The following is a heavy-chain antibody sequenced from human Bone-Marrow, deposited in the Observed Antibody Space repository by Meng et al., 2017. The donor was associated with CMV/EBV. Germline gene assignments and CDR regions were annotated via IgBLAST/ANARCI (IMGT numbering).Heavy chain of an antibody. V-gene: IGHV4-31*03. J-gene: IGHJ4*02. Sequence: TLSLTCTVSGGSISSGGYYWSWIRQHPGKGLEWIGYIDYSGSTYYNPSLKSRVTISVDTSKNQFSLKLSSVTAADTAVYYCARSGEVEVYYFDYWGQGTLVTVSS. CDR1: GGSISSGGYY. CDR2: IDYSGST. D-gene: IGHD5-24*01. CDR3: ARSGEVEVYYFDY.